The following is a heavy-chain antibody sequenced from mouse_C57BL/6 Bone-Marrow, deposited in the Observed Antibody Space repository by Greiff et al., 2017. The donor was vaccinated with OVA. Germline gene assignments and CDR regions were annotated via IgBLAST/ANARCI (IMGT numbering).Heavy chain of an antibody. CDR3: ARWDYHWYFDV. CDR2: IYPGGGYT. D-gene: IGHD2-4*01. CDR1: GYTFTNYW. J-gene: IGHJ1*03. Sequence: QVQLKQSGAELVRPGTSVKMSCKASGYTFTNYWIGWAKQRPGHGLEWIGDIYPGGGYTNYNEKFKGKATLTADKSSSTAYMQFSSLTSEDSAIYDCARWDYHWYFDVWGTGTTVTVSS. V-gene: IGHV1-63*01.